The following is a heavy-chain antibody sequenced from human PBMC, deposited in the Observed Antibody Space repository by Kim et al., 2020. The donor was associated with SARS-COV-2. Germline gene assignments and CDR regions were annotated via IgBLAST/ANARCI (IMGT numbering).Heavy chain of an antibody. V-gene: IGHV4-34*01. CDR1: GGSFSGYY. Sequence: SETLSLTCAVYGGSFSGYYWSWIRQPPGKGLEWIGEINHSGSTNYNPSLKSRVTISVDTSKNQFSLKLSSVTAADTAVYYCARYCSGGSCYRNWFDPWGQPTMVTVSS. J-gene: IGHJ5*02. CDR3: ARYCSGGSCYRNWFDP. D-gene: IGHD2-15*01. CDR2: INHSGST.